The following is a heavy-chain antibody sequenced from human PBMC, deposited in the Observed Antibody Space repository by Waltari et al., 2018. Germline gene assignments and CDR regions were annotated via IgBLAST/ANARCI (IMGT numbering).Heavy chain of an antibody. V-gene: IGHV4-59*08. D-gene: IGHD6-19*01. J-gene: IGHJ4*02. CDR3: ARWDSRGRYYGD. CDR1: GGSISSYF. Sequence: QVQLQESGPGLVRPSENLSLTCSVSGGSISSYFWNWIRQAAGKGLEWIGYIHHSGNTKCNPSLKSRVTMSVDTSKSQFSLRLTSVTAADTAVYYCARWDSRGRYYGDWGQGTPVIVSS. CDR2: IHHSGNT.